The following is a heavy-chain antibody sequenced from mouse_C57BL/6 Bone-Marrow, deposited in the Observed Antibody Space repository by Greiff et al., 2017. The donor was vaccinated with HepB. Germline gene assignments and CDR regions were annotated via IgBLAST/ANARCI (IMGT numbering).Heavy chain of an antibody. Sequence: QVQLQQPGTELVKPGASVKLSCKASGYTFTSYWMHWVKQRPGQGLEWIGNINPSNGGTNYNEKFKSKATLTVDKSSSTAYMQLSSLTSEDSAVYYCARSYYGSSYPYWYFDVWGTGTTVTVSS. CDR2: INPSNGGT. CDR1: GYTFTSYW. V-gene: IGHV1-53*01. J-gene: IGHJ1*03. D-gene: IGHD1-1*01. CDR3: ARSYYGSSYPYWYFDV.